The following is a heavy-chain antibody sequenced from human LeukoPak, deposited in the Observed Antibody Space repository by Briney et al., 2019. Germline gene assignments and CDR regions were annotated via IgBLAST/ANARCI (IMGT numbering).Heavy chain of an antibody. J-gene: IGHJ1*01. V-gene: IGHV3-23*01. CDR1: GFTFSSYA. CDR3: AKDIVVVPAAIPGYFQH. D-gene: IGHD2-2*02. Sequence: GGSLRLSCAASGFTFSSYAMSWVRQAPGKGPEWVSAISGSGGSTYYADSVKGRFTISRDNSKNTLYLQMNSLRAEDTAVYYCAKDIVVVPAAIPGYFQHWGQGTLVTVSS. CDR2: ISGSGGST.